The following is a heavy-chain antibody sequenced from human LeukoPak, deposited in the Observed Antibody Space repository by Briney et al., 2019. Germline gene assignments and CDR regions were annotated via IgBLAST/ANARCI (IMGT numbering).Heavy chain of an antibody. CDR1: GYTFTSYG. D-gene: IGHD2-2*01. Sequence: SGTASCKPAGYTFTSYGTGWVRQVAGQGLEWMGWIRAYNGNTNYGKKLQGRATMTTDTTTSTAYMELRSLRSDDTAVYYCARDSYCSSTSCYRIAAAVSPRFVDYWGQGTLVTVSS. CDR2: IRAYNGNT. J-gene: IGHJ4*02. V-gene: IGHV1-18*01. CDR3: ARDSYCSSTSCYRIAAAVSPRFVDY.